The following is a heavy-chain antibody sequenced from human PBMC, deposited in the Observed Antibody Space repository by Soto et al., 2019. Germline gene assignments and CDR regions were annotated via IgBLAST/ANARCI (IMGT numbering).Heavy chain of an antibody. D-gene: IGHD2-15*01. J-gene: IGHJ4*02. CDR1: GFTFSTYW. Sequence: GGSLRLSCAASGFTFSTYWMSWVRQAPGKGLEWVANIKTDGSEKYYVDSVRGRFTTSRDNARSFFYLQMNSLTGEDTAVYYCARKNVVVLGNYGFLWGQGTLVTVSS. CDR3: ARKNVVVLGNYGFL. CDR2: IKTDGSEK. V-gene: IGHV3-7*03.